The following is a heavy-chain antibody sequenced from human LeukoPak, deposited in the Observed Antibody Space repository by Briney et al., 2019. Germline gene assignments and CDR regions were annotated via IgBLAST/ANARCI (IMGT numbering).Heavy chain of an antibody. CDR2: IFHDGSKT. Sequence: GRSLRVSCTAAGFTFRNDVIHWVRQAPGKKLKWVAVIFHDGSKTYYGEFVKGRFTISRDSSRNTVSLQMNSLIADDTAVYYCARDQAYYFSFGDYWGQGSLVTVS. CDR1: GFTFRNDV. D-gene: IGHD2/OR15-2a*01. V-gene: IGHV3-30*12. CDR3: ARDQAYYFSFGDY. J-gene: IGHJ4*02.